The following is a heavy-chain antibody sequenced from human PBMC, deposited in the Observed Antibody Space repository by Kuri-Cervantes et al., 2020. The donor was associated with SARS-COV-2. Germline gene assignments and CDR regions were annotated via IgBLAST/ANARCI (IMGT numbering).Heavy chain of an antibody. Sequence: GSLRLSCTVSGGSISSSSYYWGWIRQPPGKGLEWIGSIYYSGSTYYNPSLKSRVTISVDTSKNQFSLKLSSVTAADTAVYYCAGPAAIRANYYYYYMDVWGKGTTVTVSS. CDR3: AGPAAIRANYYYYYMDV. D-gene: IGHD2-2*02. CDR1: GGSISSSSYY. CDR2: IYYSGST. J-gene: IGHJ6*03. V-gene: IGHV4-39*01.